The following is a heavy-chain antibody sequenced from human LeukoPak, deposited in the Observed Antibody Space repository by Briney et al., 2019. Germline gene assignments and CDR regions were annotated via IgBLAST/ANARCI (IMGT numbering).Heavy chain of an antibody. J-gene: IGHJ4*02. CDR3: ARESRGSSSPDY. V-gene: IGHV4-39*07. D-gene: IGHD6-13*01. CDR1: GGSISSSSYY. Sequence: SETLSLTCTVSGGSISSSSYYWGWIRQPPGKGLEWIVSIYYSGSTYYNPSLKSRVTISVDTSKNQFSLKLSSVTAADTAVYYCARESRGSSSPDYWGQGTLVTVSS. CDR2: IYYSGST.